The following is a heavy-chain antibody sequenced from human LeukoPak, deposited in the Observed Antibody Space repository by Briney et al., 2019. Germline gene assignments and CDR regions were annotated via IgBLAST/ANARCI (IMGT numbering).Heavy chain of an antibody. CDR3: AKRYYYNLGSFPFDF. V-gene: IGHV4-34*01. J-gene: IGHJ4*02. CDR2: IHNSGTT. Sequence: SETLSLTCAVSGGPFSGYFWSWIRQSSGKGLEWIGEIHNSGTTNYNPSLNSRVTISEDTSKNQFYLNLSSVTAADTAVYYCAKRYYYNLGSFPFDFWGQGTLVTVSS. CDR1: GGPFSGYF. D-gene: IGHD3-10*01.